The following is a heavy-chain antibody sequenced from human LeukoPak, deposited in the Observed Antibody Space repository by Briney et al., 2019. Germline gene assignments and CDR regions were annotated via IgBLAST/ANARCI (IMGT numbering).Heavy chain of an antibody. J-gene: IGHJ5*02. CDR2: FDPEDGET. D-gene: IGHD3-9*01. Sequence: ASVKVSCKVSGYTLTELSMHWVRQAPGKGLEWMGGFDPEDGETIYAQKFQGRVTMTEDTSTDTAYMELSSLRSEDTAVYYCARNGRYFDWLPFNWFDPWGQGTLVTVSS. CDR1: GYTLTELS. V-gene: IGHV1-24*01. CDR3: ARNGRYFDWLPFNWFDP.